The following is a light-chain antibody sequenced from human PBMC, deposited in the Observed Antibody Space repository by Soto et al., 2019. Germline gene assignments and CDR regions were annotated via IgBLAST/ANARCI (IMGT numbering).Light chain of an antibody. CDR3: SSYTSSSTPYV. J-gene: IGLJ1*01. CDR1: SSDVGGYNY. CDR2: EVS. V-gene: IGLV2-14*03. Sequence: QSVLTQPASVSGSPGQSITISCTGTSSDVGGYNYVSWYQQHPGKAPKLMIYEVSNRPSGDSDRFSGSKSGNTASLTISGLQAEDEADYYCSSYTSSSTPYVFRSGTKVTVL.